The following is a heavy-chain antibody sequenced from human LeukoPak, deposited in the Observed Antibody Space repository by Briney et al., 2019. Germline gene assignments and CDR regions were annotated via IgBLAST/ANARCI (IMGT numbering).Heavy chain of an antibody. CDR1: GLTFSRYA. CDR2: ISGSGDT. CDR3: ATSAFWGGYYGNFDF. V-gene: IGHV3-23*01. D-gene: IGHD3-3*01. J-gene: IGHJ4*02. Sequence: GGSLRLSCAASGLTFSRYAMTWVRQAPGKGLEWVSSISGSGDTYYADSVKGRFTISRDNSKNTLYLQINSLRAEDTAVYFCATSAFWGGYYGNFDFWGQGTLVTVSS.